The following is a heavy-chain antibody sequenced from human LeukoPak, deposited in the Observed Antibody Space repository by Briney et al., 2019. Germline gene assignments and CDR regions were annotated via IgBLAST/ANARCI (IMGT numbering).Heavy chain of an antibody. D-gene: IGHD6-6*01. CDR2: IKQDGSQR. V-gene: IGHV3-7*01. CDR1: GFTFSDYL. CDR3: ARRGGSSSRRSPIDY. J-gene: IGHJ4*02. Sequence: GGSLRLSCTASGFTFSDYLMTWVRQAPGKGPEWVANIKQDGSQRYYVDSVRGRFTISRDNAKNSLFLQMNGLRAEDTAVYYCARRGGSSSRRSPIDYWGQRTLVTVSS.